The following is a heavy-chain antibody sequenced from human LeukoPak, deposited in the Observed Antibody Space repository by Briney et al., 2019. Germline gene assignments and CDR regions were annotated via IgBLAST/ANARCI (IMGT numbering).Heavy chain of an antibody. V-gene: IGHV1-46*01. CDR2: INPSGGST. J-gene: IGHJ4*02. CDR1: GYTFTSYY. D-gene: IGHD3-10*01. Sequence: ASVKVSCKASGYTFTSYYMHWVRQAPGQGLEWMGIINPSGGSTSYAQKFQGRATMTRDTATSTVYMELSSLRSEDTAVYYCARGGGLYGSGSYYSYFDYWGQGTLVTVSS. CDR3: ARGGGLYGSGSYYSYFDY.